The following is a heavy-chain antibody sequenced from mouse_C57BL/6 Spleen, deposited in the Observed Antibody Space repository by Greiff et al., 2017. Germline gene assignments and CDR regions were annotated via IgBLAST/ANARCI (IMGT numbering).Heavy chain of an antibody. CDR2: ISSGGSYT. D-gene: IGHD2-1*01. J-gene: IGHJ4*01. CDR3: ARQKDGNSAMDY. CDR1: GFTFSSYG. V-gene: IGHV5-6*01. Sequence: EVNVVESGGDLVKPGGSLKLSCAASGFTFSSYGMSWVRQTPDKRLEWVATISSGGSYTYYPDSVKGRFTISRDNAKNTLYLQMSSLKSEDTAMYYCARQKDGNSAMDYWGQGTSVTVSS.